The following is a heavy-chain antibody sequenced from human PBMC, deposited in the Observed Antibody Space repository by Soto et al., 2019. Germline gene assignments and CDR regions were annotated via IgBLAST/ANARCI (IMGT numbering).Heavy chain of an antibody. CDR2: IYHSGST. Sequence: QLQLQESGSGLVKPSQTLSLTCAVSGGSISSGGYSWSWIRQPPGKGLEWIGYIYHSGSTYYNPSLRSRSTLPVDRSKNQFPLKLSSVPPAHTAVYYCAREPGPWGRGPLVTVSS. CDR3: AREPGP. V-gene: IGHV4-30-2*01. CDR1: GGSISSGGYS. D-gene: IGHD7-27*01. J-gene: IGHJ4*02.